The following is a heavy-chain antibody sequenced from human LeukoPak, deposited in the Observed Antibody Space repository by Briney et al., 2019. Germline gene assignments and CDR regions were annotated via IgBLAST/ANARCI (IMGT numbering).Heavy chain of an antibody. D-gene: IGHD1-14*01. CDR1: DTVNHYH. Sequence: SETLSLTCSVDTVNHYHWNWVRQSAGTGLEWIGRVYTTSGNTFANPSLWGRVTVSIDTTKNEFLLQLTSMTAADTAVYHCARELRNIGEYYFDYWGQGVPVTVSS. CDR3: ARELRNIGEYYFDY. V-gene: IGHV4-4*07. CDR2: VYTTSGNT. J-gene: IGHJ4*02.